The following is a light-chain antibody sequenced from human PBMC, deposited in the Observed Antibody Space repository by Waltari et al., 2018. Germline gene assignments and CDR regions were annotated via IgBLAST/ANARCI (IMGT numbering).Light chain of an antibody. Sequence: QSALTQPASVSGSPGQSITISCTGTSSDIGIYNFVSWYQQHPDKSPKLGIYGVRNRPSGVSTRFSGSKSGNTASLTIAGLQAEDEADYYCSSYTSTSSPWVFGGGTKLTVL. CDR3: SSYTSTSSPWV. V-gene: IGLV2-14*03. CDR2: GVR. J-gene: IGLJ3*02. CDR1: SSDIGIYNF.